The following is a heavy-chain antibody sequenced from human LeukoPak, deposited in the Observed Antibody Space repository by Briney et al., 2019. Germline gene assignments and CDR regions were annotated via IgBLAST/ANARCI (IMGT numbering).Heavy chain of an antibody. J-gene: IGHJ5*01. CDR2: ISGGGAST. D-gene: IGHD3-10*01. V-gene: IGHV3-23*01. Sequence: GGSLRLSCEATALRFNHYPTCWDRQAPGKGLEWVSAISGGGASTYYADSVKGRFTLSRDNSKNTLYLQMNSLRAEDTAVYYCAKEKLRFGDKPGSNWFDYWGQGTLVTVSS. CDR1: ALRFNHYP. CDR3: AKEKLRFGDKPGSNWFDY.